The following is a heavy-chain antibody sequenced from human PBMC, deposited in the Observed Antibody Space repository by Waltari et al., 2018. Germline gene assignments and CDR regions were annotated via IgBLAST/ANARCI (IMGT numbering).Heavy chain of an antibody. Sequence: QVQLHESCPGLVKPSQTLSLTCTVSGASISSGDYYWSWIRQPPGRGLEWIGYIFYSGTTPYNPSLKSRLDISIDTSKNQFSLNVSSVTAADTAVYYCARDFGATDAFEIWGQGTMVTVSS. CDR2: IFYSGTT. CDR1: GASISSGDYY. CDR3: ARDFGATDAFEI. J-gene: IGHJ3*02. D-gene: IGHD3-10*01. V-gene: IGHV4-30-4*08.